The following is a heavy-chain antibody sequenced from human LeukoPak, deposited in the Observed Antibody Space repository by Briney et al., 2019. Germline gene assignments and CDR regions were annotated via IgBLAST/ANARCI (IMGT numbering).Heavy chain of an antibody. J-gene: IGHJ4*02. CDR3: AKDMAYSSSWYYFDY. CDR2: ISWNSGSI. CDR1: GFTFDDYA. V-gene: IGHV3-9*01. D-gene: IGHD6-13*01. Sequence: GGSLRLSCAASGFTFDDYAMHWVRQAPGKGLEWVSGISWNSGSIGYADSVKGRSTISRDNAKNSLYLQMNSLRAEDTALYYCAKDMAYSSSWYYFDYWGQGTLVTVSS.